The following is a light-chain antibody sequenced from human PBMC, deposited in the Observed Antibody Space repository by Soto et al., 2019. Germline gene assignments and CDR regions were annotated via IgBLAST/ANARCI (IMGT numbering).Light chain of an antibody. V-gene: IGLV2-23*03. Sequence: QSVLTQPASVSESPGQSITISCTGTSSDVGSYEFVSWYQQYPGKAPKLMIYEGSKRPSGVSDRFSGSKSGNTASLTISGLQAEDEADYFFCSYAGGSNVFGAGTKLTVL. CDR1: SSDVGSYEF. CDR2: EGS. CDR3: CSYAGGSNV. J-gene: IGLJ1*01.